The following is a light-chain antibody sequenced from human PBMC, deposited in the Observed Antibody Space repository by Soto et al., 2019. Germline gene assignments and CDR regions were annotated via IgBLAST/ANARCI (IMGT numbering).Light chain of an antibody. J-gene: IGKJ4*01. V-gene: IGKV3-20*01. Sequence: EIVLTQSPGTLSLSPGGRATLSCRASQSVSSSYLAWYQQKPGQAPRLLIYGASSRATGIPDRFSGSGSGTDFTLTISRLEAEYFAVYYCQQYGSSPRVTFGGGTKVEIK. CDR3: QQYGSSPRVT. CDR1: QSVSSSY. CDR2: GAS.